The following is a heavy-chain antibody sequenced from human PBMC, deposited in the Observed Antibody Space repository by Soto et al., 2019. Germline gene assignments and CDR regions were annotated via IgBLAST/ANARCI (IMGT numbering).Heavy chain of an antibody. Sequence: SETLSLTCAVSGGSISSSNWWSWVRQPPGKGLEWIGEIYHSGSTNYNPSLKSRVTISVDKSKNQFSLKLSSVTAADTAVYYCARDLGSRQGYFDYWGQGTLVTVSS. J-gene: IGHJ4*02. V-gene: IGHV4-4*02. CDR1: GGSISSSNW. CDR2: IYHSGST. CDR3: ARDLGSRQGYFDY.